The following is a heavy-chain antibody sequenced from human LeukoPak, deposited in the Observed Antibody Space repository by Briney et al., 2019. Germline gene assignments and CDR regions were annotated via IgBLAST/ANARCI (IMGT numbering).Heavy chain of an antibody. CDR3: ARGSTRDL. V-gene: IGHV4-34*01. Sequence: SETLSLTCAVYGGPFSGYYWSWIRQPPGKGLEWIGEINHSGSTNYNPSLKSRVTISVDTSKNQFSLKLSSVTAADTAVYYCARGSTRDLWGRGTLVTVSS. J-gene: IGHJ2*01. D-gene: IGHD2/OR15-2a*01. CDR2: INHSGST. CDR1: GGPFSGYY.